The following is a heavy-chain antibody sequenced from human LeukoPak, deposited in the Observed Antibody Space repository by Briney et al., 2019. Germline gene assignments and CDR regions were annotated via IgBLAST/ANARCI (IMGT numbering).Heavy chain of an antibody. CDR2: IYHTGST. CDR1: GGSISSQY. J-gene: IGHJ4*02. CDR3: ARGLNRNDYGDYGY. D-gene: IGHD4-17*01. Sequence: TSETLSLTCTVSGGSISSQYWSWLRHPAGEALEWIGYIYHTGSTSYNPSLKGRVTISVDTSKNQFSLKLSSVTAADTAVYYCARGLNRNDYGDYGYWGQGTLVTVSS. V-gene: IGHV4-59*11.